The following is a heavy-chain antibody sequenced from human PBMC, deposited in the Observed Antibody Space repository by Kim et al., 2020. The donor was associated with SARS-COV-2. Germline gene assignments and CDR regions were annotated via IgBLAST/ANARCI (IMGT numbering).Heavy chain of an antibody. Sequence: VKGRFTISRDNAKNSLYLQMNSLRAEDTAVYYCARGTYGSGSYYNVGADYWGQGTLVTVSS. V-gene: IGHV3-11*05. J-gene: IGHJ4*02. CDR3: ARGTYGSGSYYNVGADY. D-gene: IGHD3-10*01.